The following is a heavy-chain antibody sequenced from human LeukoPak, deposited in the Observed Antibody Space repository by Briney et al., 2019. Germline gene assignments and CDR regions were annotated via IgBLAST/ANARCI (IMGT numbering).Heavy chain of an antibody. D-gene: IGHD2-15*01. CDR2: IYPGDSES. Sequence: GESLKISCKGSGYSFTNYWIAWVRQMPGKGLEWMGIIYPGDSESRYSPSFQGQVTFSADKSISTAYLQWSSLKASDNAMYYCARLDSGGGCCDHWGQGTLVSVSS. CDR3: ARLDSGGGCCDH. J-gene: IGHJ5*02. CDR1: GYSFTNYW. V-gene: IGHV5-51*01.